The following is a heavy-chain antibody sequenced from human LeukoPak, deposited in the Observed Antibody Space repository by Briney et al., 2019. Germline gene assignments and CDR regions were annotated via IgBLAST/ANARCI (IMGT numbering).Heavy chain of an antibody. CDR3: AKDVVRGVIIKSHFDY. D-gene: IGHD3-10*01. J-gene: IGHJ4*02. CDR1: GFTFSSYA. Sequence: GGSLGLSCAASGFTFSSYAMSWVRQAPGKGLEWVSAISGSGGSTYYADSVKGRFTISRDNSKNTLYLQMNSLRTEDTAVYYCAKDVVRGVIIKSHFDYWGQGTLVTVSS. V-gene: IGHV3-23*01. CDR2: ISGSGGST.